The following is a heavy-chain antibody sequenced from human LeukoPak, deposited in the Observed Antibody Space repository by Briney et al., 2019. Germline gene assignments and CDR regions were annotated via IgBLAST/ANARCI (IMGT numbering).Heavy chain of an antibody. V-gene: IGHV4-59*01. J-gene: IGHJ4*02. D-gene: IGHD5-18*01. Sequence: SETLSLTCTVSGGSISSYYWSWIRQPPGKGLEWIGYIYYSGSTNYNPSLKSRVTISVDTSKNQFSLKLSSVTAADTAVYYCAGRCGYSYGPGHLDYWGQGTLVTVSS. CDR1: GGSISSYY. CDR3: AGRCGYSYGPGHLDY. CDR2: IYYSGST.